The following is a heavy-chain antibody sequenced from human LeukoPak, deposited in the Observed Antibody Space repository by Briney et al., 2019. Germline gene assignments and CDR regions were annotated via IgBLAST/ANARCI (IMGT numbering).Heavy chain of an antibody. CDR2: IYYSGST. Sequence: PSETLSLTCTVSGAPISSYYWSWIRQPPGKGLEWIGYIYYSGSTNYNPSLKSRVTISVDTSKNQFSLKLSSVTAADTAVYYCARDWNGSGKAAINYYYYYYMDAWGKGTTVTVSS. V-gene: IGHV4-59*01. J-gene: IGHJ6*03. D-gene: IGHD3-10*01. CDR3: ARDWNGSGKAAINYYYYYYMDA. CDR1: GAPISSYY.